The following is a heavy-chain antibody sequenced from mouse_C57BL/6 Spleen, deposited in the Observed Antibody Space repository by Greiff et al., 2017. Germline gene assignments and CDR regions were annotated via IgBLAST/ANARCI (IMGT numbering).Heavy chain of an antibody. CDR3: ARRYYYGSSYFDY. CDR1: GYTFTSYW. V-gene: IGHV1-52*01. J-gene: IGHJ2*01. CDR2: IDPSDSET. Sequence: QVQLQQPGAELVRPGSSVKLSCKASGYTFTSYWMHWVKQRPIQGLEWIGNIDPSDSETHYNQQFKDKATLTVDKSSSTAYMQLSSLTSEDSAVYYCARRYYYGSSYFDYWGQGTTLTVSS. D-gene: IGHD1-1*01.